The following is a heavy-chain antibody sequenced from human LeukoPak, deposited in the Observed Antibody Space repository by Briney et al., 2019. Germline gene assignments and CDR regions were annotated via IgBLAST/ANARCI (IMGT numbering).Heavy chain of an antibody. D-gene: IGHD3-10*01. J-gene: IGHJ5*02. Sequence: PGGSLRLSCAASGFTFSSYVMHWVRQAPGKGLEWVAVISYDGSNKYYADSVKGRFTISRDNSKNTLYLQMNSLRAEDTAVYYCATALTMVRGAAFDPWGQGTLVTVSS. V-gene: IGHV3-30-3*01. CDR3: ATALTMVRGAAFDP. CDR2: ISYDGSNK. CDR1: GFTFSSYV.